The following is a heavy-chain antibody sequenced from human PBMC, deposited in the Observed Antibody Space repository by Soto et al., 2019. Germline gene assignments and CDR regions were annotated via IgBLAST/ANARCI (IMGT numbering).Heavy chain of an antibody. CDR1: GFIFSTYG. CDR2: ISYDGSNK. J-gene: IGHJ4*02. D-gene: IGHD3-3*01. Sequence: LRLSCAASGFIFSTYGMHWVRQAPGKGLEWVAVISYDGSNKYYADSVKGRFTISRDNSKNTLYLQLNSLRPEDTAIYYCASAPYDFWSGYPDYWGQGTLVTVSS. V-gene: IGHV3-30*03. CDR3: ASAPYDFWSGYPDY.